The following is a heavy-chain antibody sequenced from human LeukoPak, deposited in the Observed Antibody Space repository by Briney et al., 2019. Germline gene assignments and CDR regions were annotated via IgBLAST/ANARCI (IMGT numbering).Heavy chain of an antibody. J-gene: IGHJ4*02. Sequence: GGSLRLPCAASAFTFSSYWMCWVRQAPGKGLEWVASIKQDESEKYYVDSVKGRFSISKDNAKNSLYLQMDSLRTEDTALYYCAKPVSTAGYNQGFDYWGQGTLVTVSS. CDR3: AKPVSTAGYNQGFDY. CDR1: AFTFSSYW. CDR2: IKQDESEK. D-gene: IGHD5-24*01. V-gene: IGHV3-7*03.